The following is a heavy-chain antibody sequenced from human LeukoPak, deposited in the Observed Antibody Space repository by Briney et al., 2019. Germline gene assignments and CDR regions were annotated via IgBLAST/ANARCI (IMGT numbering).Heavy chain of an antibody. CDR2: IHYSGST. CDR3: ARAYSSSPLR. J-gene: IGHJ4*02. Sequence: SETLSLTCTVSGGSISSGGYYWSWIRQHPGKGLEWIGYIHYSGSTYYNPSLKSRVTISVDTSKNQFSLKLSSVTAADTAVYYCARAYSSSPLRWGQGTLVTVSS. D-gene: IGHD6-13*01. CDR1: GGSISSGGYY. V-gene: IGHV4-31*03.